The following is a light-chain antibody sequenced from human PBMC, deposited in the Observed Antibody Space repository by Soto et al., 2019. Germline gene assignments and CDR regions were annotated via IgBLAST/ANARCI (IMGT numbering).Light chain of an antibody. J-gene: IGKJ5*01. V-gene: IGKV3-20*01. CDR1: QSVNSNY. CDR2: GAS. CDR3: QQNGSSLFT. Sequence: EIVLTQSPGTLSLSPGERATLSCRASQSVNSNYLSWYQQKPGQAPRLLIYGASSRASGIPGRFSGSGSGTDFTLTISRLEPEDFAVYYCQQNGSSLFTFGQGTRLEIE.